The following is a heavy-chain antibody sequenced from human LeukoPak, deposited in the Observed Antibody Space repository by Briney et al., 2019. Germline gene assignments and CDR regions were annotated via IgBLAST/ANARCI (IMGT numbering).Heavy chain of an antibody. J-gene: IGHJ4*02. V-gene: IGHV4-59*01. D-gene: IGHD3-10*01. CDR1: GGSISSYY. Sequence: SETLSLTCTVSGGSISSYYWSWIRQPPGKGLEWIGYIYYSGSTNYNPSLKSRVTISVDTSKNQFSLKLSSVTAADTAVYYCARYGSGSYSYYFDYWGQGTLVTVSS. CDR3: ARYGSGSYSYYFDY. CDR2: IYYSGST.